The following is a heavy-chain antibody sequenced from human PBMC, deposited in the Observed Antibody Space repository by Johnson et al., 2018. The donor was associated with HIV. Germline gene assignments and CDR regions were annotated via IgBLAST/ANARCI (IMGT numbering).Heavy chain of an antibody. CDR2: INWNGGST. Sequence: VQLVESGGGVVQPGRSLRLSCAASGFTFSSYAMHWVRQAPGKGLEWVSGINWNGGSTGYADSVKGRFTISRDNAKNSLFLQMNSLRAADTALYYCARDGTRDYIDAFDIWGQGTMVTVSS. CDR1: GFTFSSYA. D-gene: IGHD4-11*01. J-gene: IGHJ3*02. V-gene: IGHV3-20*04. CDR3: ARDGTRDYIDAFDI.